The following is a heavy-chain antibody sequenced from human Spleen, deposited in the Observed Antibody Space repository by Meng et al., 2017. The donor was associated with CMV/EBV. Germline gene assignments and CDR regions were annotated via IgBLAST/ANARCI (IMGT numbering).Heavy chain of an antibody. Sequence: QVLLHESGPGLVKPSKSLSLTCPVSGGAISSYYWSWIRQPAGKGLEWIGRIYTSGSTNYNPSLKSRVTMSVDTSKNQFSLKLSSVTAADTAVYYCARDPAAGFFDYWGQGTLVTVSS. J-gene: IGHJ4*02. CDR2: IYTSGST. CDR3: ARDPAAGFFDY. V-gene: IGHV4-4*07. D-gene: IGHD6-13*01. CDR1: GGAISSYY.